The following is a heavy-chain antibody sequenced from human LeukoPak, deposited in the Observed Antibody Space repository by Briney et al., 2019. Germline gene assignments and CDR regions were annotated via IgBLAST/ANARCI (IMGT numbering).Heavy chain of an antibody. CDR3: ARMTGGSGSYYRSYYFDY. J-gene: IGHJ4*02. CDR2: INHSGST. V-gene: IGHV4-34*01. Sequence: SETLSLTCAVYGGSFSGYYWSWIRRPPGKGLEWIGEINHSGSTNYNPSLKSRVTISVDTSKNQFSLKLSSVTAADTAVYYCARMTGGSGSYYRSYYFDYWGQGTLVTVSS. CDR1: GGSFSGYY. D-gene: IGHD3-10*01.